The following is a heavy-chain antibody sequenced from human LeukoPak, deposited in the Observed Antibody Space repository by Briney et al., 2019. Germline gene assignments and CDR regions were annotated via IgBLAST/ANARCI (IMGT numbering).Heavy chain of an antibody. J-gene: IGHJ6*04. V-gene: IGHV5-10-1*01. Sequence: KPGESLGISGKGSGYSFTSYWISWVRQMPGKGLEWMGRIDPSDSYTNYSTSFQGHVTISADKSISTAYLQWSSLKASDTAMYYCARHLDSAGAVPADYGMDVWGKGTTVTVSS. CDR3: ARHLDSAGAVPADYGMDV. CDR1: GYSFTSYW. D-gene: IGHD2-2*01. CDR2: IDPSDSYT.